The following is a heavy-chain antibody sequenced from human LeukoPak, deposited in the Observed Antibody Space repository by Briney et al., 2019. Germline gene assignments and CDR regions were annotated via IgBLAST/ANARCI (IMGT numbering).Heavy chain of an antibody. CDR3: AELGITMIGGV. Sequence: GGSLRLSCVGSGFTFSGSAIVWVRQAPGKGLEWVSSISSSSSYIYYADSVRGRSTISRDNAKNSLYLQMISLRAEDTAVYYCAELGITMIGGVWGKGTTVTISS. D-gene: IGHD3-10*02. J-gene: IGHJ6*04. V-gene: IGHV3-21*01. CDR2: ISSSSSYI. CDR1: GFTFSGSA.